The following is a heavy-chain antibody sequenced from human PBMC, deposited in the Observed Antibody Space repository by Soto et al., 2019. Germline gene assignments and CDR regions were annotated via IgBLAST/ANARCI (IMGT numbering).Heavy chain of an antibody. V-gene: IGHV3-21*01. Sequence: EVQLVESGGGLVKPGGSLRLSCAASGFTFSSYSMNWVRQAPGKGLEWVSSISSSSSYIYYADSVKGRFTISRDNAKNSLYLHMNSLRAEDTAVYYCASNIVVVVAATPAEYFQQCGQGTLVTVGS. CDR3: ASNIVVVVAATPAEYFQQ. D-gene: IGHD2-15*01. CDR2: ISSSSSYI. J-gene: IGHJ1*01. CDR1: GFTFSSYS.